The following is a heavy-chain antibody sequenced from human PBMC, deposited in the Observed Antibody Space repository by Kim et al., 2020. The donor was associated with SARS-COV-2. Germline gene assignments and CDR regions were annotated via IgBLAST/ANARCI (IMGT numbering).Heavy chain of an antibody. CDR3: ARGSDSSGPYYGMDV. D-gene: IGHD3-22*01. Sequence: SQRFQGRVSITRDTSASTAYMELSSLRSEDTAVFYCARGSDSSGPYYGMDVWGQGTTVTVSS. J-gene: IGHJ6*02. V-gene: IGHV1-3*01.